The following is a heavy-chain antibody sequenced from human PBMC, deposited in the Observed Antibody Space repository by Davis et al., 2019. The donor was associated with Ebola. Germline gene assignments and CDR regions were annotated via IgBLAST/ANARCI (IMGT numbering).Heavy chain of an antibody. CDR1: GGSFSGYY. CDR3: ARDPSSTSLRGFDP. CDR2: INHSGST. V-gene: IGHV4-34*01. J-gene: IGHJ5*02. Sequence: PSETLSLTCAVYGGSFSGYYWSWIRQPPGKGLEWIGEINHSGSTNYNPSLKSRVTILVDTSKNQFSLKLSSVTAADTAVYYCARDPSSTSLRGFDPWGQGTLVTVSS. D-gene: IGHD2-2*01.